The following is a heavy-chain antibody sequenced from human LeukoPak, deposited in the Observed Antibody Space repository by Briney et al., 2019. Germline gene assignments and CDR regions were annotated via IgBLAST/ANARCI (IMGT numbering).Heavy chain of an antibody. J-gene: IGHJ4*02. V-gene: IGHV4-38-2*01. CDR3: ARSGYRFVDY. D-gene: IGHD5-18*01. Sequence: PSETLSLTCAVSGYSISSGYYWGWIRQPPGKGLEWIGSIYHSGSTYYNPSLKSRVTISVDTSKNQFSLKLSSVTAADTAVYYCARSGYRFVDYWGQGTLVTVSS. CDR1: GYSISSGYY. CDR2: IYHSGST.